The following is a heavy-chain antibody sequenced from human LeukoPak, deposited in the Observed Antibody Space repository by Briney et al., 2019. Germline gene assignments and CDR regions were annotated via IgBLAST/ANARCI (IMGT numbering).Heavy chain of an antibody. CDR1: GFTFSTYT. D-gene: IGHD3-22*01. CDR3: AKDQDSSGYTQYPEYFQH. CDR2: ISSSTTYI. J-gene: IGHJ1*01. Sequence: PGGSLRLSCAASGFTFSTYTMNWVRQAPGKGLEWVSSISSSTTYIYYADSVKGRFTISRDNAKNSLFLQMNSLRAEDTAVYYCAKDQDSSGYTQYPEYFQHSGQGTLVTVSS. V-gene: IGHV3-21*01.